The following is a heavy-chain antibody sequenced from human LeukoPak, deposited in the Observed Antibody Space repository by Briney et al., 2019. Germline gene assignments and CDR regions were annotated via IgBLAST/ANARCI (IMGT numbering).Heavy chain of an antibody. Sequence: GASVKVSCKASGYTFTGYYMHWVRQAPGQGLEWMGWINPNSGGTNYAQKFQGRVTMTRDTSISTACMELSRLRSDDTAVYYCARDKGGYSGYDFDYWGQGTLVTVSS. D-gene: IGHD5-12*01. J-gene: IGHJ4*02. CDR1: GYTFTGYY. V-gene: IGHV1-2*02. CDR2: INPNSGGT. CDR3: ARDKGGYSGYDFDY.